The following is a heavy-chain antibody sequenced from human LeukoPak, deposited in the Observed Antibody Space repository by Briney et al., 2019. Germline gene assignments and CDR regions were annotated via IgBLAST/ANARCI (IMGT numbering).Heavy chain of an antibody. V-gene: IGHV4-59*01. J-gene: IGHJ5*02. CDR2: IYYSGST. Sequence: PSETLSLTCTISGGSISSYYRSWIRQPPGKGLEWIGYIYYSGSTIYNPSPNSRVTISVDTSKNQFSLKLTSVTAADTAVYYCARDLCSGGSCYPGWFDPWGQGTLVTVSS. D-gene: IGHD2-15*01. CDR1: GGSISSYY. CDR3: ARDLCSGGSCYPGWFDP.